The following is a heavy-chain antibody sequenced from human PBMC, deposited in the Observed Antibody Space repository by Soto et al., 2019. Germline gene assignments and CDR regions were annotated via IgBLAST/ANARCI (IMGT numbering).Heavy chain of an antibody. CDR2: IKRKIDGGTT. V-gene: IGHV3-15*07. CDR3: TTGFDGDGDCYIYYYYYGMDV. J-gene: IGHJ6*02. D-gene: IGHD2-21*02. Sequence: GGSLRLSVAASGFTFRNAWMNGFRQAPGKGRGGVGRIKRKIDGGTTDYAEPVKGGFTISRDNSKNTLYLQMNSLKTEDTAVYYCTTGFDGDGDCYIYYYYYGMDVWGQGTTVTVSS. CDR1: GFTFRNAW.